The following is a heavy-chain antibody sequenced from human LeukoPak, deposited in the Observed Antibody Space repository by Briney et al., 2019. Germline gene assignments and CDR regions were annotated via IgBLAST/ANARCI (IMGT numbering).Heavy chain of an antibody. CDR1: GFSFSTYS. J-gene: IGHJ4*02. CDR3: ARRGYFDF. V-gene: IGHV3-48*02. Sequence: GGSLRLSCAASGFSFSTYSMNWVRQAPGKGLEWVSYITGGGSTIYYADSVKGRFTVSRDNAQNSLFLQMDSLRDEDTAVYYCARRGYFDFRGQGTLVTVSS. CDR2: ITGGGSTI. D-gene: IGHD5-12*01.